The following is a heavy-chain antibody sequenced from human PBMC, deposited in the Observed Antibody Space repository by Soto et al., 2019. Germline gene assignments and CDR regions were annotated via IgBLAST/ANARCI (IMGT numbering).Heavy chain of an antibody. J-gene: IGHJ4*02. V-gene: IGHV3-30*18. D-gene: IGHD1-1*01. CDR3: SKDHWCDVGTHFDY. Sequence: GGSLRLSCAASGFTFSSYGMHWVRQAPGKGLEWVSAISYNGSSKYYADSVKGRFTISRDNSKNTLYLQMNSLRAEDTAVYYCSKDHWCDVGTHFDYWGQGTLVTVSS. CDR2: ISYNGSSK. CDR1: GFTFSSYG.